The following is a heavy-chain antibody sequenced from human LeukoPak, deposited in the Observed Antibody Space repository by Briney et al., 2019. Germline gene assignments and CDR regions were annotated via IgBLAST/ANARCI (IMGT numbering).Heavy chain of an antibody. D-gene: IGHD5-18*01. CDR1: GGSISSYY. V-gene: IGHV4-59*01. J-gene: IGHJ4*02. Sequence: SETLSLTCTVSGGSISSYYWSWIRQPPGKGLEWIGYIYYSGSTNYNPSLKSRVIISVDTSKNQFSLKLSSVTAADTAVYYCARVSSYGYYFDYWGQGTLVTVSS. CDR3: ARVSSYGYYFDY. CDR2: IYYSGST.